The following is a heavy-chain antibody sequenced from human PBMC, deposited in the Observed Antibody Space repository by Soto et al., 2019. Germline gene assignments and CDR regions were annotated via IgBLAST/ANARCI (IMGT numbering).Heavy chain of an antibody. CDR1: GGTFSSYV. V-gene: IGHV1-69*01. CDR2: VIPILGQA. CDR3: ARVGGVGAPPGTDF. D-gene: IGHD1-26*01. J-gene: IGHJ4*02. Sequence: QLVQSGAEVKKPGSSVKISCKASGGTFSSYVISWLRQAPGQGLEWMGGVIPILGQAYYAPNLQGRVTITADDSTRTAYMELSRLTSADTAVYFCARVGGVGAPPGTDFWGQGTLVTVPS.